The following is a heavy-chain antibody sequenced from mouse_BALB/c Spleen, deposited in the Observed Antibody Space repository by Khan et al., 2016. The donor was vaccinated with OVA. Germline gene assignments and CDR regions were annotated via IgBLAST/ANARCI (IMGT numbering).Heavy chain of an antibody. Sequence: QVQLQQSGTELVKPGASVKLSCKAYGYTFTNYAINWVRQGPEKGLEWIGWIITGDNSTTYNEEFKEKATMTIEKSASSAYMKLSRLTTEDSAVYYCARGRVSIDYWVQGTSVTVSS. CDR2: IITGDNST. CDR3: ARGRVSIDY. CDR1: GYTFTNYA. J-gene: IGHJ4*01. V-gene: IGHV1-85*01.